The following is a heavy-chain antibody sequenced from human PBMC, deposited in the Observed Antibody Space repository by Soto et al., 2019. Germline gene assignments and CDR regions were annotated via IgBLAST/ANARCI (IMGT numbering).Heavy chain of an antibody. D-gene: IGHD3-9*01. CDR3: ANSDYDILTGYPPALDY. V-gene: IGHV3-53*01. J-gene: IGHJ4*02. Sequence: GGSLRLSCAASGFTVSDKYLSWVRQAPGKGLEWLSVIYTSGSTYYADSVKGRFTISRDNSKNTLYLQMNSLRAEDTAVYYCANSDYDILTGYPPALDYWGQGTLVTVSS. CDR2: IYTSGST. CDR1: GFTVSDKY.